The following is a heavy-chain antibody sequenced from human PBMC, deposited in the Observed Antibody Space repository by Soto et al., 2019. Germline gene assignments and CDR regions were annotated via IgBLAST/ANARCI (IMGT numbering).Heavy chain of an antibody. CDR1: GYTSTSYD. V-gene: IGHV1-8*01. CDR3: ARGFDCISTSCYGGAFDI. CDR2: MNPNSGNT. D-gene: IGHD2-2*01. Sequence: ASVKVSCKASGYTSTSYDINWVRQATGQGLEWMGWMNPNSGNTGYAQKFQGRVTMTRNTSISTAYMELSSLISEDTAVYYFARGFDCISTSCYGGAFDIWGQGTMVTVSS. J-gene: IGHJ3*02.